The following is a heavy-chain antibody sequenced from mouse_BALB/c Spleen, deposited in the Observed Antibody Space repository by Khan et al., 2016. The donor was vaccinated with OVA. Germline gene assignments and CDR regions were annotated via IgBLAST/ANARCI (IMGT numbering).Heavy chain of an antibody. V-gene: IGHV1-5*01. CDR1: GYSFTSYW. CDR3: TRSFVSYYFDS. J-gene: IGHJ2*01. Sequence: EVQLQQSGTVLARPGTSVKMSCKASGYSFTSYWIHWVKQRPGQGLERIGTIYPGISDTRYNQKFKAKAKLTAVTSASTAYMVFSGLPTEDSAVYFCTRSFVSYYFDSWGQGTTLTVSS. CDR2: IYPGISDT.